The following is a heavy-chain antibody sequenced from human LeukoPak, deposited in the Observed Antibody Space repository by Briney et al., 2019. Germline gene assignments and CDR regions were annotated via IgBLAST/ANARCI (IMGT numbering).Heavy chain of an antibody. CDR1: GFTFSDYY. V-gene: IGHV3-11*01. Sequence: PGGSLRLSCAASGFTFSDYYMSWIRQAPGKGLEWVSYISSSGSTIYYADSVKGRFTISRDNAKNSLYLQMNSLRAGDTAVYYCARDRSTVTNNWFDPWGQGTLVTVSS. CDR2: ISSSGSTI. J-gene: IGHJ5*02. CDR3: ARDRSTVTNNWFDP. D-gene: IGHD4-17*01.